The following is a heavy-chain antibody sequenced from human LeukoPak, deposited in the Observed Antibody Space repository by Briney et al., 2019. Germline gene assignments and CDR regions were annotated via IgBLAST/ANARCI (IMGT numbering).Heavy chain of an antibody. D-gene: IGHD3-10*01. J-gene: IGHJ4*02. CDR3: AKDDTYYYGSGSAKDY. CDR1: GFTFSSYA. Sequence: GGSLRLSCAASGFTFSSYAMSWVRQAPGKGLEWVSAISGSGGSTYYADSVKGRFTISRDNSKNTLYLQMNSLRAEDTAVYHCAKDDTYYYGSGSAKDYWGQGTLVTVSS. CDR2: ISGSGGST. V-gene: IGHV3-23*01.